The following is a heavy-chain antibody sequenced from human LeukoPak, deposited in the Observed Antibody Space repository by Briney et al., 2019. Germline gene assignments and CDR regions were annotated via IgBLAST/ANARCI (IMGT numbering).Heavy chain of an antibody. Sequence: GESLKISCKASGYTFTNNWIGWVRQMPGKGLEWMVIIFPGDSDTRYSPSFQGQVTISVDKSITTAYLQWSSLKASDTAVYYCARDFTPSFDYDTGRRFFDGLDIWGQGTMVTVSS. CDR1: GYTFTNNW. CDR2: IFPGDSDT. J-gene: IGHJ3*02. D-gene: IGHD4/OR15-4a*01. V-gene: IGHV5-51*01. CDR3: ARDFTPSFDYDTGRRFFDGLDI.